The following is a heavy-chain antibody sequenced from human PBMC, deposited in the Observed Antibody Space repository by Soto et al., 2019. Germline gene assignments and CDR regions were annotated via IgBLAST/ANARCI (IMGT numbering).Heavy chain of an antibody. CDR2: INAGNGNT. Sequence: EASVKVSCKASGYTFTSYAMHWVRQAPGQRLEWMGWINAGNGNTKYSQKFQGRVTITRDTSASTAYMELSSLRSEDTAVYYCARRMDYGAFDIWGQGTMVTVSS. J-gene: IGHJ3*02. V-gene: IGHV1-3*01. CDR1: GYTFTSYA. CDR3: ARRMDYGAFDI. D-gene: IGHD4-17*01.